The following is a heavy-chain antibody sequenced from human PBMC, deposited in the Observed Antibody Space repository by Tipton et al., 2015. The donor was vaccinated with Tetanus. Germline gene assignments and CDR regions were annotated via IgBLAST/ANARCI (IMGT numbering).Heavy chain of an antibody. CDR3: AGVTAQRTELYFEH. CDR2: IYYSGST. J-gene: IGHJ1*01. D-gene: IGHD2-8*02. V-gene: IGHV4-59*01. CDR1: GGSISSYF. Sequence: TLSLTCSVSGGSISSYFWSWIRQSPGQGLEWIGVIYYSGSTSYNPSLKSRVTISVDTSKNQLSLKLTSVTAADTAVYYCAGVTAQRTELYFEHWGQGTQVTVSS.